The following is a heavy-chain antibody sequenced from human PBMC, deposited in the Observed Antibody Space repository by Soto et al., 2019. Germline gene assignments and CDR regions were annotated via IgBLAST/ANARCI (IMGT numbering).Heavy chain of an antibody. Sequence: SETLSLTCAVYGGSFSGYYWTWIRQPPGKGLEWIGYFYYSGSTKYNPSLKSRVTILEDTSKNQFSLKLNSVTAADTAVYYCAREGRMGTFDYWGQGALVTVSS. D-gene: IGHD1-1*01. CDR1: GGSFSGYY. CDR2: FYYSGST. J-gene: IGHJ4*02. V-gene: IGHV4-59*01. CDR3: AREGRMGTFDY.